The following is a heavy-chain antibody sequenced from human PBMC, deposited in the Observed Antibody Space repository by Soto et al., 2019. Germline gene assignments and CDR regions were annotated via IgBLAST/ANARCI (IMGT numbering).Heavy chain of an antibody. Sequence: GGSLRLSCAASGFPFSSYVMHWVRQAPGKGLEWVAVISYDGSNKYYADSVKGRFTISRDNSKNTLYLQMNSLRAEDTAVYYCAKVHGVVPAAMPLYYYYGMDVWGQGTTVTVSS. V-gene: IGHV3-30*18. J-gene: IGHJ6*02. CDR1: GFPFSSYV. CDR2: ISYDGSNK. D-gene: IGHD2-2*01. CDR3: AKVHGVVPAAMPLYYYYGMDV.